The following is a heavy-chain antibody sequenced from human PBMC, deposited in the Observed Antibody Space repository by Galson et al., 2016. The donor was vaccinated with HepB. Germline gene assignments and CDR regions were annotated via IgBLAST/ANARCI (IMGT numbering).Heavy chain of an antibody. CDR1: GFIFSTYD. J-gene: IGHJ3*01. CDR3: ARVVMRDAFDV. CDR2: IGTADDT. Sequence: SLRLSCAASGFIFSTYDMHWVRQVTGKGLEWVSGIGTADDTYYPDSVKGRFIISRENAKNSLYLQMNSLRAGDTAVYYCARVVMRDAFDVWVRGRMVTVSS. D-gene: IGHD2-21*01. V-gene: IGHV3-13*01.